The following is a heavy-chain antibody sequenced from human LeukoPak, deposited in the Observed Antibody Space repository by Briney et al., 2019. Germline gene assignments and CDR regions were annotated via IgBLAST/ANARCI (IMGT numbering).Heavy chain of an antibody. V-gene: IGHV1-2*06. J-gene: IGHJ5*02. CDR2: LNPKNGDT. Sequence: VASVKVSCKASGYTFTAYYIHWVRQAPGQGLEWMGRLNPKNGDTNYAQKFQDRVTMTRDTSMSAAYMEISRLTYDDTAVYYCGRGIQSFDPWGQGTLVTVSS. CDR1: GYTFTAYY. CDR3: GRGIQSFDP.